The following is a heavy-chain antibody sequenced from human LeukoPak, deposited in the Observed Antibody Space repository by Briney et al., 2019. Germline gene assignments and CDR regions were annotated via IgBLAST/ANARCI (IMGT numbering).Heavy chain of an antibody. CDR2: MYYSGST. D-gene: IGHD5-12*01. Sequence: SVTLSLTCTVSGDSISTYYWSWIRQPPGKGLEWIGYMYYSGSTNCNPSLKSRVTISLDTPKNQFSLRLNSVTAADTAVYYCARGVAGYGPFDSWGQGTLVTVSS. CDR1: GDSISTYY. CDR3: ARGVAGYGPFDS. J-gene: IGHJ4*02. V-gene: IGHV4-59*01.